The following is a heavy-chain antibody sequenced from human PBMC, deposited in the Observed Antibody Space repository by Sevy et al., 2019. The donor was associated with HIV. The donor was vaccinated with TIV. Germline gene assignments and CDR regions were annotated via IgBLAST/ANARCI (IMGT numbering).Heavy chain of an antibody. CDR1: GFTFSKYS. D-gene: IGHD2-8*01. CDR2: LSLGCGEI. Sequence: QLGGSLRLSCAASGFTFSKYSMSWVRQPPGKGLEWVSTLSLGCGEINYADSVKGGFTISRDNSKRSVDLQMNNLRPEDTAVYYCSREGCTKPHDYWGQGTLVTVSS. J-gene: IGHJ4*02. V-gene: IGHV3-23*01. CDR3: SREGCTKPHDY.